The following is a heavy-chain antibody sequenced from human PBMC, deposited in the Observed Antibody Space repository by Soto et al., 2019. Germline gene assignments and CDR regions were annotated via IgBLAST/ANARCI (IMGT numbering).Heavy chain of an antibody. Sequence: GASVKVSCKASGGTFSSYAISWVRQAPGQGLEWMGGIIPIFGTANYAQKFQGRVTITADESTSTAYMELSSLRSEDTAVYYCARYLQTWELPHPPAFDIWGQGTMVTVSS. V-gene: IGHV1-69*13. J-gene: IGHJ3*02. D-gene: IGHD1-26*01. CDR3: ARYLQTWELPHPPAFDI. CDR1: GGTFSSYA. CDR2: IIPIFGTA.